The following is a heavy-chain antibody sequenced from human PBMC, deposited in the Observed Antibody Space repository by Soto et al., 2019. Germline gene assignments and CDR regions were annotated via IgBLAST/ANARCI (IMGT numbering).Heavy chain of an antibody. CDR1: GGTFSSYA. J-gene: IGHJ4*02. Sequence: SVKVSCKASGGTFSSYAISWVRQAPGQGLEWMGGIIPIFGTANYAQKFQGRVTITADESTSTAYMELSSLRSEDTAVYYCAREHNYYDSSGYYYFDYWGQGTLVTAPQ. CDR3: AREHNYYDSSGYYYFDY. V-gene: IGHV1-69*13. D-gene: IGHD3-22*01. CDR2: IIPIFGTA.